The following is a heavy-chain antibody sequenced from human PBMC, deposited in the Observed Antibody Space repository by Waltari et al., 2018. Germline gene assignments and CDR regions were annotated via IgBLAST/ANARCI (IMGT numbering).Heavy chain of an antibody. CDR3: ARQRRFSGVDP. J-gene: IGHJ5*02. V-gene: IGHV4-39*01. CDR1: GGSISSSSYY. Sequence: QLQLQESGPGLVKPSETLSLTCTVSGGSISSSSYYCAWIRQPPGKGLEWIGGIYYSGSTYYNPSLKSRVTISVDTSKNQFSLKLSSVTAADTAVYYCARQRRFSGVDPWGQGTLVTVSS. CDR2: IYYSGST.